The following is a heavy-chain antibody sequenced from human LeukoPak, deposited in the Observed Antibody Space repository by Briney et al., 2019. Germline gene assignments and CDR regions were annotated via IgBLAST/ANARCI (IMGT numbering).Heavy chain of an antibody. CDR2: IYPGDSDA. D-gene: IGHD4-11*01. CDR1: GYSFTSYW. V-gene: IGHV5-51*01. J-gene: IGHJ5*02. Sequence: GESLKISCKGSGYSFTSYWIGWVRQMPGKGLKWMGIIYPGDSDARYSPSFQGQVTISADKSISTAYLQWSSLKASDSAMYYCARLTTEYSWFDPWGQGTLVTVFS. CDR3: ARLTTEYSWFDP.